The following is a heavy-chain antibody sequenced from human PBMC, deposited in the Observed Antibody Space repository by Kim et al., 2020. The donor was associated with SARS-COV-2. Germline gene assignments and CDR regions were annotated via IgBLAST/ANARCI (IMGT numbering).Heavy chain of an antibody. CDR2: IYYSGST. CDR3: ARLGHRGQQLAPDY. CDR1: GGSISSSSYY. D-gene: IGHD6-13*01. J-gene: IGHJ4*02. V-gene: IGHV4-39*01. Sequence: SETLSLTCTVSGGSISSSSYYWGWIRQPPGKGLEWIGSIYYSGSTYYNPSLKSRVTISVDTSKNQFSLKLSSVTAADTAVYYCARLGHRGQQLAPDYWGQGTLVTVSS.